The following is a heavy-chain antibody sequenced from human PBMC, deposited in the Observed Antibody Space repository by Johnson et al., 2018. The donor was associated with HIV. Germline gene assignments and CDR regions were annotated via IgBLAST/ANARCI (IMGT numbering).Heavy chain of an antibody. J-gene: IGHJ3*02. CDR2: ISGGEDDT. Sequence: QVQLVESGGGVVQPGRSLRLSCAASGFTFSTYDMHWVRQAPGKGLEWVSFISGGEDDTYYADSVKGRFTISRDNSKNTLYLQMNSLRAEDTGVYYCATAIVIDAFDIWGQGTMVTVSS. V-gene: IGHV3-33*03. CDR3: ATAIVIDAFDI. D-gene: IGHD3-16*02. CDR1: GFTFSTYD.